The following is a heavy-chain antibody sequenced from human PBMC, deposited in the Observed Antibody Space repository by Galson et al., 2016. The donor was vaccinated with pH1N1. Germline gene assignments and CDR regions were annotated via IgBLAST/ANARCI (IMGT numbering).Heavy chain of an antibody. Sequence: SLRLSCAGSGFTFSSYWMHWVRQAPGKGLEWVANIKQDGSDKYYVASVKGRFTIPRDNAKNSLYLQMNSLRAEDTAVYYCVRAVGAMEAYWGQGTLVTVSS. CDR2: IKQDGSDK. CDR1: GFTFSSYW. CDR3: VRAVGAMEAY. D-gene: IGHD2-15*01. J-gene: IGHJ4*02. V-gene: IGHV3-7*01.